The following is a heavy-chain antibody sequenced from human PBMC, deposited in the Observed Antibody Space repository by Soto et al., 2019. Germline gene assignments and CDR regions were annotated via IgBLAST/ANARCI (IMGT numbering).Heavy chain of an antibody. CDR3: ARGDYDILTGYNREGDYYYYYMDV. CDR2: INHSGST. Sequence: SETLSLTCAVYGGSFSGYYWSWIRQPPGKGLEWIGEINHSGSTNYNPSLKSRVTISVDTSKNQFSLKLSSVTAADTAVYYCARGDYDILTGYNREGDYYYYYMDVWGKGTTVTVSS. J-gene: IGHJ6*03. D-gene: IGHD3-9*01. V-gene: IGHV4-34*01. CDR1: GGSFSGYY.